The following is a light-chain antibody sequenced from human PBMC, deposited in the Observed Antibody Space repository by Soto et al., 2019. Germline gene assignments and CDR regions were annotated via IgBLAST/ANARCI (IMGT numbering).Light chain of an antibody. J-gene: IGKJ1*01. CDR1: QSVGSN. CDR2: GAS. CDR3: QQYYNWWT. Sequence: EIVMTRSPATLSVSPGDRATLSCRASQSVGSNLAWYQQKPGQAPRLLIYGASTRVTGIPARFSGSGSGTEFTLTISSLQSEDFAVYHCQQYYNWWTFGQGTKVDI. V-gene: IGKV3-15*01.